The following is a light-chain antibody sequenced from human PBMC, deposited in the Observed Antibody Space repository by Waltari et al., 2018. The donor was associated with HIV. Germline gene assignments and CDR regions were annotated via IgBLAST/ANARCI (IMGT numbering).Light chain of an antibody. CDR3: CSYAGSIPFV. V-gene: IGLV2-11*01. J-gene: IGLJ1*01. CDR1: NSDVGRYNY. CDR2: DVS. Sequence: QSALTQPRSVSGSLGQSVTISCTGTNSDVGRYNYVSWFQQHPAKAPKLMIYDVSKRPSGVPDRVSGSKSGNTASLTISGLQAEDEADYYCCSYAGSIPFVFGSGTKLTVL.